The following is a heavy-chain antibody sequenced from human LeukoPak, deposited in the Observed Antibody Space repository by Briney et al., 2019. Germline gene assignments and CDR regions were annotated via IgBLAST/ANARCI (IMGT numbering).Heavy chain of an antibody. Sequence: ASVKVSCKASGYTFTSYYMHWVRQAPGQGLEWMGIINPSGGSTSYAQKFQGRVTMTRDMSTSTVYMELSSLRSEDTAVYYCARSTNYYGSGSYYSDAFDIWGQGTMVTVSS. CDR3: ARSTNYYGSGSYYSDAFDI. CDR1: GYTFTSYY. V-gene: IGHV1-46*01. D-gene: IGHD3-10*01. CDR2: INPSGGST. J-gene: IGHJ3*02.